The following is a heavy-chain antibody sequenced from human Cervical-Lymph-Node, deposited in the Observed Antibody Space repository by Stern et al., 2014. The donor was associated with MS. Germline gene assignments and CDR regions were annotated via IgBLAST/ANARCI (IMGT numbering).Heavy chain of an antibody. J-gene: IGHJ4*02. V-gene: IGHV3-23*04. CDR1: GFTFSNYA. Sequence: DQLVESGGSLVQPGGSLRLSCAASGFTFSNYAMSWVRQAPGKGLEWVSAISCSGGSTYYADSVQGRFTISRDNSKNPLYLQMNSLRADDTAVYYCAKEGILVASFDYWGQGTLVTVSS. D-gene: IGHD6-19*01. CDR2: ISCSGGST. CDR3: AKEGILVASFDY.